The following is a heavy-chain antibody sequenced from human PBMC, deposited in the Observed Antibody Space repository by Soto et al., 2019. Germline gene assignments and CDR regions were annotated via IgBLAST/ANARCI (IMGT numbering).Heavy chain of an antibody. CDR3: ARDEVVVAAPFDY. J-gene: IGHJ4*02. V-gene: IGHV3-11*01. D-gene: IGHD2-15*01. CDR2: ISSSGSTI. CDR1: GFTFSDYY. Sequence: GGSLRLSCAASGFTFSDYYMSWIRQAPGKGLEWVSYISSSGSTIYYADSVKGRFTISRDNAKNSLYLQMNSLRAEDTAVYYCARDEVVVAAPFDYGGQGTLVTVSS.